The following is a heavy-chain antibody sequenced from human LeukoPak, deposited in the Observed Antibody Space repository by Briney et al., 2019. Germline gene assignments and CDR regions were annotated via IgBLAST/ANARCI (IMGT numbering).Heavy chain of an antibody. Sequence: GGSLRLSCAASGFTFSSYSMNWVRQAPGKGLEWVSYISSSSSTIYYADSVKGRFTISRDNAKNSLYLQMNSLRAEDTAVYYCARKVIVGATTMQYYYYYYYMDVWGKGTTATVSS. J-gene: IGHJ6*03. CDR2: ISSSSSTI. CDR3: ARKVIVGATTMQYYYYYYYMDV. D-gene: IGHD1-26*01. CDR1: GFTFSSYS. V-gene: IGHV3-48*01.